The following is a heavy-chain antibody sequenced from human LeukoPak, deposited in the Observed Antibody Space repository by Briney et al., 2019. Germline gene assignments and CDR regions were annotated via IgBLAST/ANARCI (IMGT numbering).Heavy chain of an antibody. CDR2: INHSGST. J-gene: IGHJ4*02. CDR3: ARDLSPLGLWFGELLSPYYFDY. D-gene: IGHD3-10*01. CDR1: GGSFSGYY. Sequence: SETLSLTCAVYGGSFSGYYWSWIRQPPGKGLEWIGEINHSGSTNYNPSLKSRVTISVDTSKNQFSLKLSSVTAADTAVYYCARDLSPLGLWFGELLSPYYFDYWGQGTLVTVSS. V-gene: IGHV4-34*01.